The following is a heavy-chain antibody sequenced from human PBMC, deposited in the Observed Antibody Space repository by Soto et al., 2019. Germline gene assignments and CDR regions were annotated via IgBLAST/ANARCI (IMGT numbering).Heavy chain of an antibody. Sequence: QVQLQESGPGLVKPSQTLSLTCTVPGGSISSGGYYWSWIRQHPGKGLEWIGYIYYSGSTYYNPSLKSRVNRSVDTSKNQFSLKLSSVTAADTAVYYCARVTMVRGVITPKYYFDYWGQGTLVTVSS. D-gene: IGHD3-10*01. CDR1: GGSISSGGYY. J-gene: IGHJ4*02. CDR2: IYYSGST. V-gene: IGHV4-31*03. CDR3: ARVTMVRGVITPKYYFDY.